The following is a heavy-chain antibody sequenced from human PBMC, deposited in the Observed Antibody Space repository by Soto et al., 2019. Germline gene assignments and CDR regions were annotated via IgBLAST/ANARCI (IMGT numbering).Heavy chain of an antibody. CDR3: ARDGNRGYDMDV. V-gene: IGHV3-48*02. CDR1: GFTFSTYN. Sequence: EVQVVESGGGLVQPGGSLRLSCEGSGFTFSTYNMDWVRQAPGKGLEWVSYMSNTGRTIFYADSVRGRFTISRDNAKNALFLQMNSLRDEDTADYYCARDGNRGYDMDVWGQGTTVTVSS. J-gene: IGHJ6*02. CDR2: MSNTGRTI.